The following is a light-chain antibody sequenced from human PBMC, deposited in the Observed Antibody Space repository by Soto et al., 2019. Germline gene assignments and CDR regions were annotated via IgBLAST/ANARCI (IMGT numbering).Light chain of an antibody. CDR1: QSINSN. Sequence: IVMTQSPATLSVSPGERATLSCRASQSINSNLAWYQQKPGHAPRLLMFRASIRATGFPARFSGSGSGTEFNITISSLQSEDSAIYYCQQYNNWPRATFGGGTKVEIK. CDR3: QQYNNWPRAT. CDR2: RAS. V-gene: IGKV3-15*01. J-gene: IGKJ4*01.